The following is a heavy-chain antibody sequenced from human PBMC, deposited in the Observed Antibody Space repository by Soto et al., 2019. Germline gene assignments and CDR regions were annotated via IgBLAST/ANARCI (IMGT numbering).Heavy chain of an antibody. V-gene: IGHV4-38-2*01. CDR2: IYHSGST. CDR3: ARLRQLGELDY. CDR1: GHSISSDYY. D-gene: IGHD1-1*01. Sequence: PSETLSLTCAVSGHSISSDYYWVWIRQPPGKGLEWIWSIYHSGSTYYNPSLKSRVTISVDTSKNRFSLKMSSVTAADTAVYYCARLRQLGELDYWGQGTMVTVSS. J-gene: IGHJ4*02.